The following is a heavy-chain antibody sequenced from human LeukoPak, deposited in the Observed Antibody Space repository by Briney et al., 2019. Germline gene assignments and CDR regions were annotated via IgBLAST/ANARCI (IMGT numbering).Heavy chain of an antibody. CDR2: IWYDGSNK. J-gene: IGHJ4*02. D-gene: IGHD3-22*01. CDR1: GFTFSSYG. CDR3: ARGELDYYDSSGYPNGFDY. Sequence: PGGSLRLSCAASGFTFSSYGMHWVRQAPGKGPEWVAVIWYDGSNKYYADSVKGRFTISRDNSKNTLYLQMNSLRAEDTAVYYCARGELDYYDSSGYPNGFDYWGQGTLVTVSS. V-gene: IGHV3-33*01.